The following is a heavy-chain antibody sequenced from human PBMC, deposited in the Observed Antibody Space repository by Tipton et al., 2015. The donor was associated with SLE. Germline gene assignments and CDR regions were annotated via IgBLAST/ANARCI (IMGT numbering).Heavy chain of an antibody. Sequence: LSLTCAVYGGSFSGYYWSWIRQPPGKGLEWIGSIYHSGSTYYNPSLKSRVTISVDTSKNQFSLKLSSVTAADTAVYYCAREGWNYEDWGQGTLVTVSS. CDR1: GGSFSGYY. V-gene: IGHV4-34*01. CDR2: IYHSGST. CDR3: AREGWNYED. D-gene: IGHD1-7*01. J-gene: IGHJ4*02.